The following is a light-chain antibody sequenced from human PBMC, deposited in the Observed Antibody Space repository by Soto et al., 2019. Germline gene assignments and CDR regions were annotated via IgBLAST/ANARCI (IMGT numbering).Light chain of an antibody. V-gene: IGLV1-47*02. CDR3: AEWDDSLSGGV. Sequence: QSVLTQPPSASGTPGQTVTISCSGSSFNIGFNYVYWYQQLPGMAPKLLIHSNDERPSGVPDRFSGSKSGTSASLAISGLRSEDEAEYYCAEWDDSLSGGVFGTGTKLTVL. J-gene: IGLJ1*01. CDR1: SFNIGFNY. CDR2: SND.